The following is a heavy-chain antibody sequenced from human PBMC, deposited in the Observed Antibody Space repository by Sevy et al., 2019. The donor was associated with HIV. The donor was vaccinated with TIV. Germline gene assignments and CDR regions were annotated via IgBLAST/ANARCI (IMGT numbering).Heavy chain of an antibody. J-gene: IGHJ3*02. CDR1: SGSFSGYY. V-gene: IGHV4-34*01. CDR2: INHSGSA. Sequence: SETLSLTCAVYSGSFSGYYWSWIRQPPGKGLEWIGEINHSGSANYNPSLKSRVTISVDTSKNQFSLKLSSVTAADTAVYYCARHCSSISCSHAFDIWGLGTMVTASS. CDR3: ARHCSSISCSHAFDI. D-gene: IGHD2-2*01.